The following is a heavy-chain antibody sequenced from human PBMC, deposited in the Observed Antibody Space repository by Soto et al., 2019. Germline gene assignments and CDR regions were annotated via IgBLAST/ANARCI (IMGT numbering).Heavy chain of an antibody. J-gene: IGHJ5*02. CDR2: INVYNGNT. CDR1: GYTFTSNS. D-gene: IGHD2-8*01. Sequence: ASVKVSCKASGYTFTSNSIGWARQAPGQGLEWMGWINVYNGNTKYAQKLQGRVTMTTDTSTSTAYMELRSLRSDDSAVYYCARGKGMYCTNGLCYSRWFDPWGQGTLVTVSS. V-gene: IGHV1-18*04. CDR3: ARGKGMYCTNGLCYSRWFDP.